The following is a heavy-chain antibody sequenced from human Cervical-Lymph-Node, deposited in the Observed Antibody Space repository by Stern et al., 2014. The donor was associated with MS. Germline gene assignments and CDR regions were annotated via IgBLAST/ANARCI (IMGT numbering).Heavy chain of an antibody. Sequence: VQLVESGAEVKKPGSSVKVSCKASGGTFSSSAISWVRQAPGQGLEWMGGVIPNFGKPTYAQQFQGRVTITADESTSTAYMELSSLRSEDTAVYYCARGELKEGLVRGMDVWGQGTTVTVSS. CDR1: GGTFSSSA. V-gene: IGHV1-69*01. CDR3: ARGELKEGLVRGMDV. D-gene: IGHD1-26*01. J-gene: IGHJ6*02. CDR2: VIPNFGKP.